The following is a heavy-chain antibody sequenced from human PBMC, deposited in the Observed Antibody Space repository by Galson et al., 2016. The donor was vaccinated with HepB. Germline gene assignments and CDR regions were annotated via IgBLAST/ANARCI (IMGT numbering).Heavy chain of an antibody. CDR1: GFTVSNNY. CDR3: ARPSSGIHNY. Sequence: SLRLSCAVSGFTVSNNYMAWVRQAPGKGLKLVSLIYSGGSRYYADSVKGRFTISRDNSNNTLYLQMDSLRAEDTAVYYCARPSSGIHNYWGQGTLVTVSS. V-gene: IGHV3-53*01. J-gene: IGHJ4*02. D-gene: IGHD1-26*01. CDR2: IYSGGSR.